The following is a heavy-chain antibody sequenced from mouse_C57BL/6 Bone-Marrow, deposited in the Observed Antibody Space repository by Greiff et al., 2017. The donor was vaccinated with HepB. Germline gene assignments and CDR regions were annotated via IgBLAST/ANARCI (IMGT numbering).Heavy chain of an antibody. D-gene: IGHD4-1*01. Sequence: VQLQQSGAELVRPGASVKLSCTASGFNIKDYYMHWVKQRPEQGLEWIGRIDPEDGDTEYAPKFQGKATMTADTSSNTAYLQLSSLTSEDTAVYYCTRSIAGTGGYYFDYWGQGTTLTVSS. CDR1: GFNIKDYY. V-gene: IGHV14-1*01. J-gene: IGHJ2*01. CDR2: IDPEDGDT. CDR3: TRSIAGTGGYYFDY.